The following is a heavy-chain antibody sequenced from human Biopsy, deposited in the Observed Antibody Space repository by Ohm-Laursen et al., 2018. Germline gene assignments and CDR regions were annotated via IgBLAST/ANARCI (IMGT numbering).Heavy chain of an antibody. CDR2: NIPVLGTG. V-gene: IGHV1-69*06. CDR3: ATKLTGYFHH. CDR1: EGTFSNYG. J-gene: IGHJ1*01. D-gene: IGHD3-9*01. Sequence: SVKVSCKAPEGTFSNYGVNWVRQAPGQGLEWLGGNIPVLGTGNYAQKFQDRVTVAADTSTSTATMELRSLRSDDTAVYYCATKLTGYFHHWGQGTLVSVSS.